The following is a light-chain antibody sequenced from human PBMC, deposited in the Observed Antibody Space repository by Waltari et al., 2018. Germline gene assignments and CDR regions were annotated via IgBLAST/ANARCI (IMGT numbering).Light chain of an antibody. CDR3: QQSYITTYT. CDR1: QSISSS. CDR2: VAS. Sequence: IQMTQSPSSLSASVGDRVTITCRASQSISSSLNWYQQIPGQAPTLLIYVASNLQSGVPSKFSGSGSGTDFRLTISSLQPEDFASYYCQQSYITTYTFGQGTKLEIK. J-gene: IGKJ2*01. V-gene: IGKV1-39*01.